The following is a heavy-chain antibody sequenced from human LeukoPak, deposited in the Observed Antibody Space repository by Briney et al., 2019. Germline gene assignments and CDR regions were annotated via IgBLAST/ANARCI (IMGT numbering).Heavy chain of an antibody. V-gene: IGHV4-4*07. Sequence: SETLSLTCTVSGGSIGSYYWSWIRQPAGKGLEWIGRIYTSGSTNYNPSLKSRVTMSVDTSKNQFSLKLSSVTAADTAVYYCARDGAYDFWSGSNWFDPWGQGTLVTVSS. CDR1: GGSIGSYY. D-gene: IGHD3-3*01. CDR2: IYTSGST. CDR3: ARDGAYDFWSGSNWFDP. J-gene: IGHJ5*02.